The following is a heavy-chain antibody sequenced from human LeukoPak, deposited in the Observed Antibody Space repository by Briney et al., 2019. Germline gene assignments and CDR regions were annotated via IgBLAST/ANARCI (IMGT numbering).Heavy chain of an antibody. CDR1: GYTFTEYY. CDR2: INPESRVA. J-gene: IGHJ4*02. CDR3: ARKKSRAPLDY. V-gene: IGHV1-2*06. Sequence: ASVTDSFEASGYTFTEYYMHWVRQAPGQGLEWMGRINPESRVAIYAKNFQGRVTVTRETCIVAAYMELSSLTSHDTAVYYCARKKSRAPLDYWGQGPLVSVSS.